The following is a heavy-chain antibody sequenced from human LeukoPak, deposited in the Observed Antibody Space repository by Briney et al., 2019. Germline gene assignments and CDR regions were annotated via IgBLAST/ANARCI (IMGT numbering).Heavy chain of an antibody. J-gene: IGHJ5*02. D-gene: IGHD3-10*01. CDR3: AGAPIIGGFRPTLSAFDP. CDR1: GDTIVSSNW. CDR2: IYHSGNT. V-gene: IGHV4-4*02. Sequence: PSGTLSLTCAVSGDTIVSSNWWTWVRQPPGKGLEWIGEIYHSGNTNYNPSLKSRVTMSVDKSKNQFALILSSVTAADTAVYNCAGAPIIGGFRPTLSAFDPWGQGTLVTVSS.